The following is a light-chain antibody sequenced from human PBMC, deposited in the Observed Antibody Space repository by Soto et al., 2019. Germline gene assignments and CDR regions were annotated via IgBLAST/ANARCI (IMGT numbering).Light chain of an antibody. CDR1: QAISNY. V-gene: IGKV1-33*01. Sequence: DFQMTQSPSSLSADVGDRVTITCQASQAISNYLNWFQQRPGRAPKLLISDASDLEAGVPSRFSGSGSGTDFTLTISSLQPEDFATYYCQQFFDFPFTFGQGTKLETK. CDR2: DAS. J-gene: IGKJ2*01. CDR3: QQFFDFPFT.